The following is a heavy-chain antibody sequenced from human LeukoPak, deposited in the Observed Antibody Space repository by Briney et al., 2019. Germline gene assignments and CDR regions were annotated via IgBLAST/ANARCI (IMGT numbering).Heavy chain of an antibody. J-gene: IGHJ1*01. V-gene: IGHV3-15*01. CDR2: SKSKIDAEAT. D-gene: IGHD3-16*01. CDR3: STAGLGR. Sequence: PRGSLTLSCAAYGFTFSNAWVSWVRQAPGEGVEWVGRSKSKIDAEATDHSAAGKGRFTIPRDDSKKTPEMQRNSLKSECAGVYYCSTAGLGRWGQGTLVTVS. CDR1: GFTFSNAW.